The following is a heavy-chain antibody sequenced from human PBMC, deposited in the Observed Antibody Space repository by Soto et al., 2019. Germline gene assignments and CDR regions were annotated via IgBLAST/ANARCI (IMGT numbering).Heavy chain of an antibody. D-gene: IGHD3-22*01. Sequence: SVKVSCKASGGTFGSYAISWVRQAPGQGLEWMGGIIPIFGTANYAQKFQGRVTITADESTSTAYMELSSLRSGDTAVYYCARDAGPYYYDSSGYSDYWGQGTLVTVSS. CDR2: IIPIFGTA. CDR3: ARDAGPYYYDSSGYSDY. V-gene: IGHV1-69*13. CDR1: GGTFGSYA. J-gene: IGHJ4*02.